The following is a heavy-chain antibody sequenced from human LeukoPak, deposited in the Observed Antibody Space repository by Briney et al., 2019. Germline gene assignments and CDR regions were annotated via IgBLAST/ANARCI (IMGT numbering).Heavy chain of an antibody. V-gene: IGHV2-5*01. CDR1: GFSLSTNAVG. CDR2: IYGNDEK. CDR3: AHDVPGDIGFDY. D-gene: IGHD4-17*01. J-gene: IGHJ4*02. Sequence: SGPTLVNPTQTLTLTCTFSGFSLSTNAVGVGWVRQPPGKALEWLALIYGNDEKRYSASLETRLTITKDTSKNQVVLTMTNMNPVDTATYYCAHDVPGDIGFDYWGQGILVTVSS.